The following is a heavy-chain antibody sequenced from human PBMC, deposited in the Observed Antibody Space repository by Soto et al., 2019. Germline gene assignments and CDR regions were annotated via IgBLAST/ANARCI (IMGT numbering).Heavy chain of an antibody. CDR3: ARGNTIVPDY. CDR2: MSPNSGYT. J-gene: IGHJ4*02. CDR1: GYSFTSYD. V-gene: IGHV1-8*01. Sequence: ASVKVSCKASGYSFTSYDINWVRQATGQGLEWMGWMSPNSGYTGYAQNFQGRVTMTRNTSRSTAYMELNSLRSEDTAVYYCARGNTIVPDYWGQGTLVTVS. D-gene: IGHD2-2*01.